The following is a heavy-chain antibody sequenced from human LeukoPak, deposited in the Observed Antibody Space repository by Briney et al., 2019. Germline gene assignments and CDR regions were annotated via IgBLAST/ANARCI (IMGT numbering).Heavy chain of an antibody. CDR1: GGSFSGYY. Sequence: PSETLSLTCAVYGGSFSGYYWSWIRQPPGKGLEWIGEINHSGSTNYNPSLKSRVTISVDTSKNQFSLKLSSVTAADTAVYYCARRHRITMIVVARGRIDPWGQGTLVTVSS. J-gene: IGHJ5*02. CDR2: INHSGST. V-gene: IGHV4-34*01. CDR3: ARRHRITMIVVARGRIDP. D-gene: IGHD3-22*01.